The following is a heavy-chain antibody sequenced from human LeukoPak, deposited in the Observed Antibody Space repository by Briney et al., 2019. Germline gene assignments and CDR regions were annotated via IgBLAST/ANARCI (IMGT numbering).Heavy chain of an antibody. CDR3: TRESYYDRSGYGDY. CDR2: IRSKAYGGTT. CDR1: GLTFGDYA. J-gene: IGHJ4*02. V-gene: IGHV3-49*03. D-gene: IGHD3-22*01. Sequence: PGGSLRLSCRASGLTFGDYAMSWFRQAPGKGLQWVGFIRSKAYGGTTEYAASVKGRFTISRDDSKSIAYLQMNSLKTEDTAVYYCTRESYYDRSGYGDYWGQGTLVTVSS.